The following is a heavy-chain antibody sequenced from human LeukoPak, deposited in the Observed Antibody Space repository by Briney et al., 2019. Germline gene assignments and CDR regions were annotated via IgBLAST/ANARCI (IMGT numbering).Heavy chain of an antibody. Sequence: PSETLSLTCTVSGGSISSGGYYWSWIRQPPGKGLEWIGYIYHSGSTYYNPSLKSRVTISVDRSKNQFSLKLSSVTAADTAVYYCARGLFGVVTSNNWFDPWGQGTLVTVSS. J-gene: IGHJ5*02. V-gene: IGHV4-30-2*01. D-gene: IGHD3-3*01. CDR3: ARGLFGVVTSNNWFDP. CDR1: GGSISSGGYY. CDR2: IYHSGST.